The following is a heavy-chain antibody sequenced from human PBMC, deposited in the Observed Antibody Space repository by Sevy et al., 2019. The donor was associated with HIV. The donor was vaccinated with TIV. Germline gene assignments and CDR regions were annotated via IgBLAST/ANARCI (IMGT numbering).Heavy chain of an antibody. CDR2: INPNSGGT. CDR3: AREERRIAVAAYGYFDY. D-gene: IGHD6-19*01. V-gene: IGHV1-2*02. Sequence: ASVKVSCKGSGYTFTGYYMHWVRQAPGQGLEWMGWINPNSGGTNYAQKFQGRVTMTRDTSISTAYMELSRLRSDDTAVYYCAREERRIAVAAYGYFDYWGQGTLVTVSS. CDR1: GYTFTGYY. J-gene: IGHJ4*02.